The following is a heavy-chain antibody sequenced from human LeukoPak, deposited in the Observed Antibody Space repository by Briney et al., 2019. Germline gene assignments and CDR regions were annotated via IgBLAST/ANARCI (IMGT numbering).Heavy chain of an antibody. V-gene: IGHV3-33*08. CDR3: ARDLGVETMTTTPLDY. CDR2: IWYDGSNK. CDR1: GFTFNNYA. Sequence: TGGSLRLSCAASGFTFNNYAMNWVRQAPGKGLEWVAVIWYDGSNKYYADSVKGRFTISRDNSKNTLYLQMNSLRAEDTAVYYCARDLGVETMTTTPLDYWGQGTLVTVSS. J-gene: IGHJ4*02. D-gene: IGHD2-21*02.